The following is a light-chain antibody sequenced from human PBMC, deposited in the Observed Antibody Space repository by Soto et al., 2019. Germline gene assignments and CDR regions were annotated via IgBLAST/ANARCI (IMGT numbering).Light chain of an antibody. J-gene: IGLJ2*01. CDR1: SSDVGNYNL. CDR2: EVT. CDR3: CSYAGSSTFRL. V-gene: IGLV2-23*02. Sequence: QSALTQPASVSGSPGQSITISCTGTSSDVGNYNLVSWYQQHPGKAPKLMIYEVTKRPSGVSNRFSGSKSGNTASLTISGLQAEDEADYYCCSYAGSSTFRLFDGGTKLTVL.